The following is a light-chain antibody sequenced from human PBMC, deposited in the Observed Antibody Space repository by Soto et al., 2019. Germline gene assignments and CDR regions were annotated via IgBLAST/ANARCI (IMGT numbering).Light chain of an antibody. J-gene: IGLJ1*01. CDR2: EVS. V-gene: IGLV2-14*01. CDR3: SSYTSSSTYV. Sequence: QSALTQPASVSGSPGQSITISCTGTSSDVGGYNYVSWYQQHPGKAPKLMIYEVSNRPSGVSNRFSGSKSGNTASLTISGLPVEDEAYYYCSSYTSSSTYVFGTGTKVTVL. CDR1: SSDVGGYNY.